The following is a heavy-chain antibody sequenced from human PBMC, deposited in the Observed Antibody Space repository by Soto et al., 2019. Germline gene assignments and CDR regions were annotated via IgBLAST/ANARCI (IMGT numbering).Heavy chain of an antibody. CDR2: VYYSGTT. V-gene: IGHV4-61*01. CDR3: ARTTAVPNTLRSRYFFDY. J-gene: IGHJ4*02. D-gene: IGHD4-17*01. CDR1: GGSVSNKTYY. Sequence: SETLSLTCPVSGGSVSNKTYYWSWIRQPPGKRLEWIGYVYYSGTTNYNPSLKSRVTISVDLSKNQFSLRLSSVTTADTALYYCARTTAVPNTLRSRYFFDYWGQGTLVTVSS.